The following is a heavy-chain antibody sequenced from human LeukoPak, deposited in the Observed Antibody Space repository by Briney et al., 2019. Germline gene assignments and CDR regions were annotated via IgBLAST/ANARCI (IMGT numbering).Heavy chain of an antibody. CDR2: IIPIFGTA. V-gene: IGHV1-69*05. Sequence: ASVKVSCKASGGTFSSYAISWVRQAPGQGLEWMGGIIPIFGTANYAQKFQGRVTITTDESTSTAYMELSSLRPEDTAVYYCATLAVAGDYYFDYWGQGTLVTVSS. J-gene: IGHJ4*02. CDR1: GGTFSSYA. CDR3: ATLAVAGDYYFDY. D-gene: IGHD6-19*01.